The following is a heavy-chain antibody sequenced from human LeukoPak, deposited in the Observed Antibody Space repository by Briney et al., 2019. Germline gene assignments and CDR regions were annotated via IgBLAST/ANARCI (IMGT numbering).Heavy chain of an antibody. CDR1: GGSISSSSYY. D-gene: IGHD1-20*01. J-gene: IGHJ4*02. CDR3: ARLSITALYYFDY. V-gene: IGHV4-61*03. Sequence: PSETLSLTCTVSGGSISSSSYYWSWIRQPPGKGLEWIGYIYYSGSTNYNPSLKSRVTISEDTSKNHFSLKLSSVTAADTAVYYCARLSITALYYFDYWGQGTLVTVSS. CDR2: IYYSGST.